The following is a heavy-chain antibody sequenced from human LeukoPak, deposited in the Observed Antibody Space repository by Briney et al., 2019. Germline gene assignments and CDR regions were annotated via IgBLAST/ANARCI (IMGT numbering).Heavy chain of an antibody. CDR2: ISSSSSYI. Sequence: KSGGSLTLSCAASGFTFSSYSMNWVRQAPGKGLEWVSSISSSSSYIYYADSVKGRFTISRDNAKNSLYLQMNSLRAEDTAVYYCARDVNPLIAVAGTEPIDYWGQGTLVTVSS. CDR1: GFTFSSYS. V-gene: IGHV3-21*01. CDR3: ARDVNPLIAVAGTEPIDY. J-gene: IGHJ4*02. D-gene: IGHD6-19*01.